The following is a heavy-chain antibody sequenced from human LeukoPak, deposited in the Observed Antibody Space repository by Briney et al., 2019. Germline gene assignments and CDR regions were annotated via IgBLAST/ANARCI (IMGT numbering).Heavy chain of an antibody. Sequence: PGGSLRLSCAASGFTFSSYSMNWVRQAPGKGLEWVSYISSSSSTIYYADSVKGRFTISRDNAKNSLYLQMNSLRAEDTAVYYCARDGRLGYCTKGVCYSDYWGQGTLVTVSS. CDR1: GFTFSSYS. D-gene: IGHD2-8*01. V-gene: IGHV3-48*01. CDR2: ISSSSSTI. CDR3: ARDGRLGYCTKGVCYSDY. J-gene: IGHJ4*02.